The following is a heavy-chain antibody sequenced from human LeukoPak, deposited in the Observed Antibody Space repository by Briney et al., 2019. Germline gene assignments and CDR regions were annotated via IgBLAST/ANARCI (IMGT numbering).Heavy chain of an antibody. Sequence: SETLSLTCAVSGDSISSSNWWSWVRQPPEKGLEWIGEIYHSGSTNYNPSLKSRVTISVDKSKNQFSLKLSSVTAADTAVHYCARDLTRSGYFDYWGQGTLVTVSS. J-gene: IGHJ4*02. D-gene: IGHD4/OR15-4a*01. CDR3: ARDLTRSGYFDY. CDR1: GDSISSSNW. CDR2: IYHSGST. V-gene: IGHV4-4*02.